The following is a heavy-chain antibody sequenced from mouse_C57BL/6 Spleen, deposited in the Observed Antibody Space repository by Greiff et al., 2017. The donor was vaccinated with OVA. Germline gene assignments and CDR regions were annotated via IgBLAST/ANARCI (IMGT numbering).Heavy chain of an antibody. CDR2: IDPSDSET. CDR3: ARMGAYYSNWYFDV. V-gene: IGHV1-52*01. J-gene: IGHJ1*03. CDR1: GYTFTSYW. Sequence: VQLQQPGAELVRPGSSVKLSCKASGYTFTSYWMHWVKQRPIQGLEWIGNIDPSDSETHYNQKFKDKATLTVDKSSSTAYMQLSSLTSEDSAVYDCARMGAYYSNWYFDVWGTGTTVTVSS. D-gene: IGHD2-5*01.